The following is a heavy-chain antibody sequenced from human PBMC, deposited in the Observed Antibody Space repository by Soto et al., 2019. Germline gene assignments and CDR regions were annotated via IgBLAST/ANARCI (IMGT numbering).Heavy chain of an antibody. CDR2: ISGYNGDT. CDR3: ARDYDIWGEDWFDP. CDR1: GYTFTNFG. D-gene: IGHD3-9*01. V-gene: IGHV1-18*01. Sequence: QVQLVQSGGEMRKPGASVKVSCKASGYTFTNFGISWVRQAPGQGFEWVGWISGYNGDTNYAPKFRGRVIMTKDTSTTTAYMDLPTLTSDDTAVYYCARDYDIWGEDWFDPWGQGTLVTVSS. J-gene: IGHJ5*02.